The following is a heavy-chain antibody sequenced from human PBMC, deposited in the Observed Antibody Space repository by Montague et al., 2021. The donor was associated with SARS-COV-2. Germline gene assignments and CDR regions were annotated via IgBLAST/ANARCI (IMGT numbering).Heavy chain of an antibody. Sequence: SLRLSCAASGFTFSSYAMHWVRQAPGKGLEWVAVISYDGSNKYYADSVKGRFTISRDNSKNTLYLQMNSLRAEDTAVYYCAREGILTGQEAFDIWGQGTMVTVSS. CDR3: AREGILTGQEAFDI. CDR1: GFTFSSYA. J-gene: IGHJ3*02. D-gene: IGHD3-9*01. V-gene: IGHV3-30*04. CDR2: ISYDGSNK.